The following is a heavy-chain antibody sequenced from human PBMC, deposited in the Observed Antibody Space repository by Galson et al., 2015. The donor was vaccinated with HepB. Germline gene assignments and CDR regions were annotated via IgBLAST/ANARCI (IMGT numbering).Heavy chain of an antibody. D-gene: IGHD3-22*01. CDR1: GYTFTSYG. V-gene: IGHV1-18*04. Sequence: SVKVSCKASGYTFTSYGISWVRQAPGQGLEWMGWISAYNGNTNYAQKLQGRVTMTTDTSTSTAYMELRSLRSDDTAVYYCARDRQYYDSSGYAPYDYWGQGTLVTVSS. CDR2: ISAYNGNT. J-gene: IGHJ4*02. CDR3: ARDRQYYDSSGYAPYDY.